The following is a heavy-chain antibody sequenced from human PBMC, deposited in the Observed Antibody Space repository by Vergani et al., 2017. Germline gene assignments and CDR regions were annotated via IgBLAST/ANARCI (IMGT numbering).Heavy chain of an antibody. V-gene: IGHV3-74*03. CDR1: GFSFNSYW. CDR3: AKICSSISSYIDEAFDL. D-gene: IGHD2-2*02. CDR2: IKSDGSIT. J-gene: IGHJ3*01. Sequence: EVHLAESGGGFFQPGGSLRISCSASGFSFNSYWMHWVRQVPGKGLLWVSRIKSDGSITAYADSVKGRFTISRDDAQNTLYLQMNSLRVEDTGVYYCAKICSSISSYIDEAFDLWGQGTLVSVSS.